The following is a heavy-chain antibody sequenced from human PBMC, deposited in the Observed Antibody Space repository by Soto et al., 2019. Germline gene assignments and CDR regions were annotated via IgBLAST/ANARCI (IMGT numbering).Heavy chain of an antibody. D-gene: IGHD1-26*01. CDR2: INPSGST. CDR1: GGSFSGNY. CDR3: ARGREGGGAS. J-gene: IGHJ5*02. Sequence: QVQLQQWGAGLLKPSETLSLTCGVYGGSFSGNYWSRIRQPPGEGLEWIGEINPSGSTNYSPSLKSRATISADTSKNQFSLKLSSVIAADTAVYYCARGREGGGASWGQGTLVTVSS. V-gene: IGHV4-34*01.